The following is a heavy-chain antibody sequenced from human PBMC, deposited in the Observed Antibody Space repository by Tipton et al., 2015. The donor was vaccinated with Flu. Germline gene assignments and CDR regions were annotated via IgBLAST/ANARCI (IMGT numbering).Heavy chain of an antibody. CDR2: ISGRGGST. V-gene: IGHV3-23*01. CDR3: AKGTLVGAITDFDY. J-gene: IGHJ4*02. D-gene: IGHD1-26*01. Sequence: SLRLSCAASGFTFSSYAMSWVRQAPGKGLEWVSAISGRGGSTYYADSVKGRFTISRDNSKNTLYLQMNSLRAEDTAVYFCAKGTLVGAITDFDYWGQGTLVTVSS. CDR1: GFTFSSYA.